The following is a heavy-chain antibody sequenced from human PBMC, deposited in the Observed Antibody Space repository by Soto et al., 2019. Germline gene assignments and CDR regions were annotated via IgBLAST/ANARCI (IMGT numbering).Heavy chain of an antibody. J-gene: IGHJ5*02. D-gene: IGHD3-3*01. CDR2: IYYSGGT. CDR1: GGSISSSSYY. V-gene: IGHV4-39*01. CDR3: AAEGFWSGQYSVDP. Sequence: QLQLQESGPGLVKPSETLSLTCTVSGGSISSSSYYWGWIRQPPGKGLEWIGSIYYSGGTYYNPSLKSRVTISVDTSKNQFSLKLSSVTAADTAVYYCAAEGFWSGQYSVDPWGQGTLVTVSS.